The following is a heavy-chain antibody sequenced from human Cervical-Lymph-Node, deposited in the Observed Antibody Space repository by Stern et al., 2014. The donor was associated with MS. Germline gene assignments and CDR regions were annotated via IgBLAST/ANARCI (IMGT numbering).Heavy chain of an antibody. Sequence: QVQLVQSGAEVKKPGASVKVSCKASGYTFTSYAMHWVRQAPGQRLEWMGWINAGNGNTKYPQKFQGRVTITRDTSASTAYMELSSLRSEDTAVYYCARAQSGDCYLDWGQGTLVTVSS. V-gene: IGHV1-3*01. J-gene: IGHJ4*02. CDR3: ARAQSGDCYLD. CDR2: INAGNGNT. D-gene: IGHD2-21*02. CDR1: GYTFTSYA.